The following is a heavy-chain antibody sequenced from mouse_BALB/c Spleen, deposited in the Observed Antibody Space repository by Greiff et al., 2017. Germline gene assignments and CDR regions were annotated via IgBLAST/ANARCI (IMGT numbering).Heavy chain of an antibody. CDR1: GFTFSDYY. CDR3: ARVYGSSYGFAY. Sequence: EVQVVESGGGLVKPGGSLKLSCAASGFTFSDYYMYWVRQTPEKRLEWVATISDGGSYTYYPDSVKGRFTISRDNAKNNLYLQMSSLKSEDTAMYYCARVYGSSYGFAYWGQGTLVTVSA. J-gene: IGHJ3*01. CDR2: ISDGGSYT. V-gene: IGHV5-4*02. D-gene: IGHD1-1*01.